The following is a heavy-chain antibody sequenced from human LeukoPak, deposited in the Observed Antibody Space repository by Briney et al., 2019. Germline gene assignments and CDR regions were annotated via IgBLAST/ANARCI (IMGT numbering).Heavy chain of an antibody. D-gene: IGHD5-24*01. J-gene: IGHJ5*02. Sequence: PSETLSLTCAVYGGSFSGYYWSWIRQPPGKGLEWIGEINHSGSTNYNPSLKSRVTISVDTSKNQFSLKLSSVTAADTAVYYCAREEEMVVTHWFDPWGQGTLVTVSS. CDR2: INHSGST. V-gene: IGHV4-34*01. CDR3: AREEEMVVTHWFDP. CDR1: GGSFSGYY.